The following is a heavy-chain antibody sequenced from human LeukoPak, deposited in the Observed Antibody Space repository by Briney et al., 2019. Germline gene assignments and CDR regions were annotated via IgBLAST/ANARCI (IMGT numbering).Heavy chain of an antibody. D-gene: IGHD2-2*01. CDR1: GGSISSGSYY. CDR2: IYTSGST. J-gene: IGHJ5*01. CDR3: AGLGYCGTASCPNDS. Sequence: SETLSLTCTVSGGSISSGSYYWSWIRQPAGKGLEWIGRIYTSGSTNYNPSLKSRVAISLDTSKNQFSLKLSSVTAADTAVYYCAGLGYCGTASCPNDSWGQGTLVTVSS. V-gene: IGHV4-61*02.